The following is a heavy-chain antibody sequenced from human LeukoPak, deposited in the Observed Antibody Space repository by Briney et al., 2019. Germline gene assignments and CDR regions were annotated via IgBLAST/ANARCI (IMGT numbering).Heavy chain of an antibody. D-gene: IGHD4-23*01. CDR3: TRDLGNWLIDY. V-gene: IGHV4-39*07. J-gene: IGHJ4*02. Sequence: SETLSLTCAVSGASISSSGSFWGWFRQPPGKGLELLGTISHSGTTYYNPSLKSRVTISTDTSKNNFSLKLTSVTAADTAIYYCTRDLGNWLIDYWGQGTLVTVSS. CDR1: GASISSSGSF. CDR2: ISHSGTT.